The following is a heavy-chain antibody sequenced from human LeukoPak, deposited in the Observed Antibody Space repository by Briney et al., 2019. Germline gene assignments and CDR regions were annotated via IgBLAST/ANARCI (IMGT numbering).Heavy chain of an antibody. J-gene: IGHJ4*02. D-gene: IGHD2-15*01. CDR1: GFTFSNYW. CDR3: ASGGGCSGGSCYFDY. V-gene: IGHV3-7*01. Sequence: PGGSLRLSCAASGFTFSNYWMTWVRQAPGKGLEWVANIKEDGRDKHYVDSVKGRFTISRDNAKSSLYLQMNSLRAEDTAVYYCASGGGCSGGSCYFDYWGQGTLVTVSS. CDR2: IKEDGRDK.